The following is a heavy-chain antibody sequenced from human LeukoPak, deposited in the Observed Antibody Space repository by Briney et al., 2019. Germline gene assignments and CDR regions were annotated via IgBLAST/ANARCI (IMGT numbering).Heavy chain of an antibody. CDR2: NIPIFGPG. CDR1: GCTFISHA. Sequence: SVNVACKASGCTFISHAISWVRQAPGQGLGWMGGNIPIFGPGDYAQKFQGRVTINADESTSTAYMELSSLISEDTVVYYCARDVWGCSSTSGDGYLDYWGQGTLVTVSS. D-gene: IGHD2-2*01. CDR3: ARDVWGCSSTSGDGYLDY. J-gene: IGHJ4*02. V-gene: IGHV1-69*13.